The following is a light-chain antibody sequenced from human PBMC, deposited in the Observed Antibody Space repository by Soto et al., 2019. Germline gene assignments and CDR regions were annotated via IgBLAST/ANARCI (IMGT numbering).Light chain of an antibody. Sequence: QSALTQPASVSGSPGQSITISCTGTSSDVGGYNFVSWYQHHPGKAPKLMIYKVSNRPSGVSNRFSGSKSGNTASLTISGLQAEDEADYYCSSYTSSSTQVFGTGTKLTVL. V-gene: IGLV2-14*01. CDR3: SSYTSSSTQV. J-gene: IGLJ1*01. CDR2: KVS. CDR1: SSDVGGYNF.